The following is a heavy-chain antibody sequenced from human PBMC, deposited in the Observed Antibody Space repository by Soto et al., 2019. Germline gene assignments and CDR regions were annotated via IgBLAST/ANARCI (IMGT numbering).Heavy chain of an antibody. D-gene: IGHD3-16*02. CDR2: MSYDGNNQ. J-gene: IGHJ4*02. Sequence: QVQLVESGGGVVQPGRSLRLSCAASGFTFSSYAMHWVRQAPGKGLEWVAIMSYDGNNQYYADSVKGRFTISRDNFKNTLYLQMNSLRAEDTAVYYCAKALGELSPDSFDYWGQGNLVTVSS. CDR3: AKALGELSPDSFDY. V-gene: IGHV3-30*18. CDR1: GFTFSSYA.